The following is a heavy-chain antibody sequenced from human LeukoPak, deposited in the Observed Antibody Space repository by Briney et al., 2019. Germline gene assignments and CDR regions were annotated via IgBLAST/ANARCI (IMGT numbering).Heavy chain of an antibody. D-gene: IGHD5-18*01. CDR3: AKDGGYSYGLDY. V-gene: IGHV3-30*02. CDR1: GFTFSSYG. CDR2: IRYDGSNK. Sequence: GGSLRLSCAASGFTFSSYGMHWVRQAPGKGLEWVAFIRYDGSNKYYADSVKGRFTISRDNPKNTLYLQMNSLRAEDTAVYYCAKDGGYSYGLDYWGQGTLVTVSS. J-gene: IGHJ4*02.